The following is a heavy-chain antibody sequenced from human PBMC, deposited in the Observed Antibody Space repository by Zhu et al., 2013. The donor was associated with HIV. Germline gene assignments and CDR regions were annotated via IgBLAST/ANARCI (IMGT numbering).Heavy chain of an antibody. Sequence: QVQLVQSGAEVKKPGASVKVSCKASGYTFTSYGISWVRQAPGRRALSGWEWISAYNGNTNYAQKLQGRVTMTTDTSTSTAYMELRSLRSDDTAVYYCARDLIEEGYGSGSFPWGRGNPRSPSPQ. CDR2: ISAYNGNT. CDR3: ARDLIEEGYGSGSFP. D-gene: IGHD3-10*01. J-gene: IGHJ5*02. CDR1: GYTFTSYG. V-gene: IGHV1-18*01.